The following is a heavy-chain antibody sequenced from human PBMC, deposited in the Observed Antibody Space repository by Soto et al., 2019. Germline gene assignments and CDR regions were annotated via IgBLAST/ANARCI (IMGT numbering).Heavy chain of an antibody. CDR3: ARAGYEILTGSYAMDV. Sequence: ETLSLTCTVSGASISGFYWSWIRKSAGKGLEWIGRIYATGTTDYNPSLKSRVMMSVDTSKKQFSLKLRSVTAADTAVYFCARAGYEILTGSYAMDVWGQGTTVTVSS. D-gene: IGHD3-9*01. V-gene: IGHV4-4*07. J-gene: IGHJ6*02. CDR1: GASISGFY. CDR2: IYATGTT.